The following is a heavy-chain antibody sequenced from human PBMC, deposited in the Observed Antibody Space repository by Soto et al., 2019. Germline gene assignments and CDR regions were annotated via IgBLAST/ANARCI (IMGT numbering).Heavy chain of an antibody. CDR1: GFTFGSFA. Sequence: PGGSLRLSCAASGFTFGSFAMHWVRQAPGKGLEWVAGISYDGSNKYYADSVKGRFTISRDNFKNTLYLQMNSLRAEDTAVYYCARDPDTSGYYVFDYWGQGTLVTVSS. V-gene: IGHV3-30-3*01. CDR2: ISYDGSNK. J-gene: IGHJ4*02. D-gene: IGHD3-22*01. CDR3: ARDPDTSGYYVFDY.